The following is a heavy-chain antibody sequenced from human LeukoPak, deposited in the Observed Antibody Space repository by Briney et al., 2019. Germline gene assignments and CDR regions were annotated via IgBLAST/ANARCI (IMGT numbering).Heavy chain of an antibody. CDR3: ARDHADTAMGTFDC. V-gene: IGHV4-30-2*01. D-gene: IGHD5-18*01. CDR1: GGSISRGGYS. Sequence: PSETLSLTCAVSGGSISRGGYSSSWIRQPPGKGLEWIGYIYHSGSTYYNPSLKSRVTISVDRSKNQFSLKLSSVTAADTAVYYCARDHADTAMGTFDCWGQGTLVTVSS. CDR2: IYHSGST. J-gene: IGHJ4*02.